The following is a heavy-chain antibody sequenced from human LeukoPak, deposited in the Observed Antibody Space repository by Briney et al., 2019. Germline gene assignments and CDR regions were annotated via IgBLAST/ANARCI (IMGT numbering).Heavy chain of an antibody. CDR3: ARPSIAAAGGRFDY. CDR2: INHSGST. J-gene: IGHJ4*02. CDR1: GGSFSGYY. Sequence: PSETLSLTCAVYGGSFSGYYWSWIRQPPGKGLEWIGEINHSGSTNYNPSLKSRVTISVDTSKNQFSLKLSSVTAADTAVYYCARPSIAAAGGRFDYWGQGTLVTASS. V-gene: IGHV4-34*01. D-gene: IGHD6-13*01.